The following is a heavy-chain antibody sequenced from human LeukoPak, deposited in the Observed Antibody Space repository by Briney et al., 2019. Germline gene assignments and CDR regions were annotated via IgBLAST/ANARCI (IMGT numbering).Heavy chain of an antibody. Sequence: GGSLRLSCAASGFTFSSCGMHWVRQAPGKGLEWVAFIRYDGSNKYYADSVKGRFTISRDNSKNTLYLQMNSLRAEDTAVYYCAKENTETPIRPGEATVTKGYFDYWGQGTLVTVSS. J-gene: IGHJ4*02. CDR2: IRYDGSNK. V-gene: IGHV3-30*02. CDR1: GFTFSSCG. D-gene: IGHD4-17*01. CDR3: AKENTETPIRPGEATVTKGYFDY.